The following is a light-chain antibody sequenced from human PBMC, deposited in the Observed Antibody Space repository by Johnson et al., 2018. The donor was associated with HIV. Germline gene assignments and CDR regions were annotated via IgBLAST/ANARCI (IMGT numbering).Light chain of an antibody. J-gene: IGLJ1*01. V-gene: IGLV1-51*01. CDR3: GTWDSSLSAGPYV. CDR1: NSNIGNNY. Sequence: QSVLTQPPSVSAAPGQKVTISCSGNNSNIGNNYVSWYQQLPGTAPKLLIYDNNKRPSGIPDRFSGSKSGTSATLGITGLQTGDEADYYCGTWDSSLSAGPYVFGTVTKVTVL. CDR2: DNN.